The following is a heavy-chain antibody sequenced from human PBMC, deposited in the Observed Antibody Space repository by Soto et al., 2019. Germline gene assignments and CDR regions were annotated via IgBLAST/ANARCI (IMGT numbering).Heavy chain of an antibody. CDR1: GYTFTSYA. J-gene: IGHJ4*01. CDR2: INAGNGNT. V-gene: IGHV1-3*01. D-gene: IGHD1-7*01. CDR3: ARGGDNWNYWAPLDY. Sequence: GSSVKVSCKASGYTFTSYAMHWVRQAPGQRLEWMGWINAGNGNTKYSQKFQGRVTITRDTSASTAYMELSSLRSEDTAVYYCARGGDNWNYWAPLDYWGHGTLVTVSS.